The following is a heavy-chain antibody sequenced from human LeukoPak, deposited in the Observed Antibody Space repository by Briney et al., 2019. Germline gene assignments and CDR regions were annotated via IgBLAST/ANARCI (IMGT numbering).Heavy chain of an antibody. Sequence: GSLRLSCSASGFTFSSYAMHWVRQAPGKGLEYCSAISSNGGSTYYANSVEGRFTISRDNSKNTLYLQMGSLRAEDMAVYYCAGVRDGYNYYYYYYMDVWGKGTTVTVSS. V-gene: IGHV3-64*01. D-gene: IGHD5-24*01. CDR3: AGVRDGYNYYYYYYMDV. CDR2: ISSNGGST. J-gene: IGHJ6*03. CDR1: GFTFSSYA.